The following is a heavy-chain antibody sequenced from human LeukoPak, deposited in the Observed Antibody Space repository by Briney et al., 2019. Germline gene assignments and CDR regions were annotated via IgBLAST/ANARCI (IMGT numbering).Heavy chain of an antibody. Sequence: GGSLRLSCAASGFTFSSYFWMHWVRQAPGKGLVWVSRIKSDGSSSTYADSVKGRFTISRDNAKNYLYLQMNTLRAEDTAVYYCVRDLDLGGYSSFEYWGRGTLVTVSS. V-gene: IGHV3-74*01. J-gene: IGHJ4*02. D-gene: IGHD4-23*01. CDR1: GFTFSSYFW. CDR2: IKSDGSSS. CDR3: VRDLDLGGYSSFEY.